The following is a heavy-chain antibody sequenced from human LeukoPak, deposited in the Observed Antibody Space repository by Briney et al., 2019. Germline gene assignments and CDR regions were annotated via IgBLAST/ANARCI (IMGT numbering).Heavy chain of an antibody. Sequence: GGSLRLSCAASGFTFSSYSMNWVRQAPGKGLEWVSSISSSSSYICYADSVKGRFTISRDNAKNSLYLQMNSLRAEDTAVYYCAREGPAAAAGYIDYWGQGTLVTVSS. J-gene: IGHJ4*02. V-gene: IGHV3-21*01. CDR3: AREGPAAAAGYIDY. CDR2: ISSSSSYI. CDR1: GFTFSSYS. D-gene: IGHD6-13*01.